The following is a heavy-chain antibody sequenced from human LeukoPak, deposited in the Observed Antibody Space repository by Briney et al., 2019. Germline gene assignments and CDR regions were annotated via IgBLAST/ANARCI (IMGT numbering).Heavy chain of an antibody. CDR3: ARSHPYMDV. Sequence: PGGSLRLSCAASGSTFSSYWMSWVRQAPGKGLEWVASIKEDGSEKYYVDSVKGRFTISRDNAKNSLYLQMNSLRAEDTAVYYCARSHPYMDVWGKGTTVTVSS. CDR2: IKEDGSEK. CDR1: GSTFSSYW. V-gene: IGHV3-7*01. J-gene: IGHJ6*03.